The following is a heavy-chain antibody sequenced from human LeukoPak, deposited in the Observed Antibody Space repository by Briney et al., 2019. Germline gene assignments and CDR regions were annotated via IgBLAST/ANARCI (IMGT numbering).Heavy chain of an antibody. Sequence: SETLSLTCTVSGGSVSSGSYYWSWIRQPPGKGLEWIGYIYYSGSTNYNPSLKSRVTISVDTSKNQFSLKLSSVTAADTAVYYCARDGPPTGGSGSYYLDWFDPWGQGTLVTVSS. V-gene: IGHV4-61*01. CDR2: IYYSGST. J-gene: IGHJ5*02. CDR3: ARDGPPTGGSGSYYLDWFDP. CDR1: GGSVSSGSYY. D-gene: IGHD3-10*01.